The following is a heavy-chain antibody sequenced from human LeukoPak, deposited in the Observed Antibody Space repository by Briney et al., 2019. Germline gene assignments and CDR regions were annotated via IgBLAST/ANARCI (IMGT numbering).Heavy chain of an antibody. CDR1: GFTFTNYG. Sequence: GGSLRLSCAASGFTFTNYGMHWARQAPGKGLEWVAFIRFDGSDHSYADSVKGRFTISRDNSKNTLYLQMNSLRAEDTAVYYCAKGIRRGYNYGYDQFAYWGQGTLVTVSS. CDR2: IRFDGSDH. CDR3: AKGIRRGYNYGYDQFAY. J-gene: IGHJ4*02. V-gene: IGHV3-30*02. D-gene: IGHD5-18*01.